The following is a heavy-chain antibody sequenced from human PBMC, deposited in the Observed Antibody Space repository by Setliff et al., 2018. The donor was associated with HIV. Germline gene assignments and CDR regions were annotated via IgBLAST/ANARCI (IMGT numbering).Heavy chain of an antibody. J-gene: IGHJ4*02. CDR2: INHSGST. V-gene: IGHV4-34*01. CDR3: ARLDTIMLYTDC. D-gene: IGHD3-16*01. CDR1: GGSFSGYY. Sequence: PSETLSLTCAVYGGSFSGYYWSWIRQPPGKGLEWIGEINHSGSTNYSPFFKSRVSMSIDTSKDQFSLRLKSLTASDTAVYYCARLDTIMLYTDCWGQGTLVTVSS.